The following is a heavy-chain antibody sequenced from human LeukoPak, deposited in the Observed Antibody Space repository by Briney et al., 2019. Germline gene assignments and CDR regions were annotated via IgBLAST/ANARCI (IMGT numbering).Heavy chain of an antibody. D-gene: IGHD6-19*01. CDR2: MNPNSGNT. CDR3: ARDLPGIAVYGRPGMDV. CDR1: GYTFTSYD. V-gene: IGHV1-8*01. Sequence: GASVKVSCKASGYTFTSYDINWVRQATGQGLEWMGWMNPNSGNTGYEQKFQGRVTMTRNTSISTAYMELSSLRSEDTAVYYCARDLPGIAVYGRPGMDVWGQGTTVTVS. J-gene: IGHJ6*02.